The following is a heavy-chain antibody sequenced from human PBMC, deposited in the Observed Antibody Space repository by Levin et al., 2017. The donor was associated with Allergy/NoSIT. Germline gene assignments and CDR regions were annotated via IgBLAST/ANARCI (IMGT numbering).Heavy chain of an antibody. V-gene: IGHV3-9*01. CDR3: ARDNIGLPDAFDI. J-gene: IGHJ3*02. Sequence: SLKISCAASGFTFDDYAMHWVRQAPGKGLEWASGISWNSGSIGYADSVKGRFTISRDNAKNSLYLQMNSLRTEDTALYYCARDNIGLPDAFDIWGQGTMVIVSS. CDR1: GFTFDDYA. CDR2: ISWNSGSI. D-gene: IGHD3-10*01.